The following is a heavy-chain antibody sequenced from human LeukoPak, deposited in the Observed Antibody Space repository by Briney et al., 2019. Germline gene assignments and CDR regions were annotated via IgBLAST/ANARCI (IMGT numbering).Heavy chain of an antibody. CDR3: ARARSTIENDY. D-gene: IGHD1-14*01. CDR2: IYYSGST. J-gene: IGHJ4*02. V-gene: IGHV4-59*01. CDR1: GGSISSYY. Sequence: SETLSLTCTVSGGSISSYYWSWIRQPAGKGLEWIGYIYYSGSTNYNPSLKSRVTISVDTSKNQFSLKLSSVTAADTAVYYCARARSTIENDYWGQGTLVTVSS.